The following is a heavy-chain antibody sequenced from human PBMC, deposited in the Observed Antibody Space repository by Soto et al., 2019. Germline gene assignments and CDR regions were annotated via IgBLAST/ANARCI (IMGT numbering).Heavy chain of an antibody. D-gene: IGHD2-15*01. V-gene: IGHV1-18*01. Sequence: QVQLVQSGAEVKKPGASVKVSCKASGYTFTSYGISWVRQAPGQGLEWMGWISAYNGNTNYAQKLQGRVTMTTDTATSTAYRELRSLRSDDTAVYYCARDRGYCSGGSCLNWFDPWGQGTLVTVSS. J-gene: IGHJ5*02. CDR3: ARDRGYCSGGSCLNWFDP. CDR2: ISAYNGNT. CDR1: GYTFTSYG.